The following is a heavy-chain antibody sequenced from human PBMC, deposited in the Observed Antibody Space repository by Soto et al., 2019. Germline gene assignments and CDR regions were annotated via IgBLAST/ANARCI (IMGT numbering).Heavy chain of an antibody. J-gene: IGHJ6*03. V-gene: IGHV4-34*01. CDR1: GGSFSGYY. D-gene: IGHD3-10*01. CDR3: ARGPYRVRGGPIPYYYYYMDV. Sequence: SETLSLTCAVYGGSFSGYYWSWIRQPPGKGMKRIGEINHSESTNYNPSLKIRVTISVDTSKNQFGLKLSSVTAADTAVYYCARGPYRVRGGPIPYYYYYMDVWGKGTTVTVSS. CDR2: INHSEST.